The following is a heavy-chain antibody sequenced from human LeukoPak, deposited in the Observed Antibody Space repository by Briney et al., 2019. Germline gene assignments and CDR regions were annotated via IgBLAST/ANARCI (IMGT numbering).Heavy chain of an antibody. V-gene: IGHV3-11*04. D-gene: IGHD2-2*01. Sequence: GGSLRLSRAASGFTFSDYYMSWIRQAPGKGLEWVSHISSSGSTIYYADSVKGRFTISRDNAKNSLYLQMNSLRAEDTAVYYCARPYCSSTSCSGLYYYMDVWGKGTTVTVSS. CDR1: GFTFSDYY. CDR3: ARPYCSSTSCSGLYYYMDV. CDR2: ISSSGSTI. J-gene: IGHJ6*03.